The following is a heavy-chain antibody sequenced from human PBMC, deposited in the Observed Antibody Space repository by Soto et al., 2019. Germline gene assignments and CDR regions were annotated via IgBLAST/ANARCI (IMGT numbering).Heavy chain of an antibody. V-gene: IGHV4-61*08. CDR2: VYYSGTT. Sequence: PSETLSLTCTVSGGSIDSGDYYWSWIRQPPGKGLGWIGYVYYSGTTNYNPFLKSRVTLSLDKSKNQFSLKMNSVTAADTAVYYWAREVVPPPTYSAPGGKEPLAPASS. D-gene: IGHD2-21*01. CDR3: AREVVPPPTYSAP. J-gene: IGHJ5*02. CDR1: GGSIDSGDYY.